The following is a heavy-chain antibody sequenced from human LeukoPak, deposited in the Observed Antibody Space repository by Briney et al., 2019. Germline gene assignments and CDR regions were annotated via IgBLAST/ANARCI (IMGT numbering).Heavy chain of an antibody. J-gene: IGHJ6*04. D-gene: IGHD3-22*01. CDR1: GGTFSSYA. CDR3: ARVNDNSSGGMDV. V-gene: IGHV1-69*06. Sequence: SVKVSCKASGGTFSSYAISWVRQAPGQGLEWMGGIIPIFGTANYAQKFQGRVTITADKSTSTAYMELSSLRSEDTAVYYCARVNDNSSGGMDVWGKGTTVTVSS. CDR2: IIPIFGTA.